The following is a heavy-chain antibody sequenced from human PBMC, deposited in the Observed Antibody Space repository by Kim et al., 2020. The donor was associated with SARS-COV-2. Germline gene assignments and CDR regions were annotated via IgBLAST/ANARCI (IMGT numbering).Heavy chain of an antibody. D-gene: IGHD6-6*01. Sequence: GGSLRLSCAASGFTFSSYAMHWVRQAPGKGLEWVAVISYDGSNKYYADSVKGRFTISRDNSKNTLYLQMNSLRAEDTAVYYCARPPLGSSRFDYWGQGTLVTVSS. CDR2: ISYDGSNK. CDR3: ARPPLGSSRFDY. J-gene: IGHJ4*02. V-gene: IGHV3-30*04. CDR1: GFTFSSYA.